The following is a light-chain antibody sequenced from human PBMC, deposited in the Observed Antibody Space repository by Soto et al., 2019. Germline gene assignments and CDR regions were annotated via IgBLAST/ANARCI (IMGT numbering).Light chain of an antibody. Sequence: DIQMTQSPSSVSAFVGDTVTLTCRASQAISSSLAWYQQKPGKAPNLLMFDASSLQSGVPSRFGGSGSGTDFTLTISGLQPEDFGTYYCQQAASFPITVGQGTRLDI. CDR2: DAS. V-gene: IGKV1-12*01. CDR3: QQAASFPIT. J-gene: IGKJ5*01. CDR1: QAISSS.